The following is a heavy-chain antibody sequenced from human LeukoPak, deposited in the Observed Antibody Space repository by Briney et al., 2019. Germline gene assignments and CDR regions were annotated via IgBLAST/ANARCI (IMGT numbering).Heavy chain of an antibody. J-gene: IGHJ4*02. CDR2: IYTSGST. D-gene: IGHD3-3*01. CDR3: ARAQNAIFGVVTDYFDY. CDR1: GGSISSYY. Sequence: SETLSLTCTVSGGSISSYYWSWIRQPAGKGLEWIGRIYTSGSTNYNPSLKSRVTMSVDTSKNQFSLKLSSVTAADTAVYYCARAQNAIFGVVTDYFDYWGQGTLVTVSS. V-gene: IGHV4-4*07.